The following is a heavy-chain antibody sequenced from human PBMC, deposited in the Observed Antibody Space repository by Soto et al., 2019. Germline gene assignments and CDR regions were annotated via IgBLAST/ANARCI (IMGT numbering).Heavy chain of an antibody. CDR3: AGGNMGVVVDASADY. D-gene: IGHD2-15*01. CDR1: GGTFSSYT. Sequence: QVQLVQSGAEVKKPGSSVKVSCKASGGTFSSYTISWVRQAPGQGLEWMGRIIPILGIANYAQKFQGRVTITADKSTSTAYMELRSLRSEDTAVYYCAGGNMGVVVDASADYWGQGTLVTVSS. V-gene: IGHV1-69*02. J-gene: IGHJ4*02. CDR2: IIPILGIA.